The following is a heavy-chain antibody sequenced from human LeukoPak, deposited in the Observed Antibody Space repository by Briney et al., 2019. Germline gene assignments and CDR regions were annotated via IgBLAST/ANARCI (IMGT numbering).Heavy chain of an antibody. V-gene: IGHV3-30*02. CDR3: AKDEQPGIITIFFLNG. CDR2: IRYEGRNK. Sequence: GGSLRLSCAASGFTFSHHGMHWVRQAPGKGLEWVAFIRYEGRNKHYADSVKGRFTISRDNSKNTMYLQMNSLRAEDTAMYYCAKDEQPGIITIFFLNGWGRGTLVTVSS. J-gene: IGHJ4*02. CDR1: GFTFSHHG. D-gene: IGHD3-3*01.